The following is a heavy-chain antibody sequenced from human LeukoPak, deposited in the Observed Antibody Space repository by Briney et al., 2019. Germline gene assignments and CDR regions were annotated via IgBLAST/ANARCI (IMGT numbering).Heavy chain of an antibody. CDR3: AREGRAAAGTDWFDP. V-gene: IGHV3-48*03. D-gene: IGHD6-13*01. CDR2: IDSTGTTI. CDR1: GFIFSSYE. J-gene: IGHJ5*02. Sequence: GGSLRLSYAASGFIFSSYEMNWVRQAPGKGLELVPYIDSTGTTIYYADSVKGRFTISRDNAKNSLYLQMNSLTAEDTAVYYCAREGRAAAGTDWFDPWGQGTLVTVSS.